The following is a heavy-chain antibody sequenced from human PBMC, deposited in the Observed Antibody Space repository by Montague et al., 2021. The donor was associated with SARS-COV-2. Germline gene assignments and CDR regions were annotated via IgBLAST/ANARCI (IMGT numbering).Heavy chain of an antibody. D-gene: IGHD3-16*02. V-gene: IGHV3-21*01. Sequence: SLRLSCAASGFTFSSYSMNWVRQAPGKGLEWVSSISSSSSYIYYXDSVKGRFTISRDNAKNSLYLQMNSLRAEDTAVYYCARDDYVWASYRYNGYNWFDPWGQGTLVTVSS. J-gene: IGHJ5*02. CDR1: GFTFSSYS. CDR3: ARDDYVWASYRYNGYNWFDP. CDR2: ISSSSSYI.